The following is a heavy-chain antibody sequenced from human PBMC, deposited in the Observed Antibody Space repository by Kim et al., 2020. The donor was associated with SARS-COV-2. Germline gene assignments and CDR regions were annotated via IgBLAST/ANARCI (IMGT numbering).Heavy chain of an antibody. Sequence: YAESVKGRFTISRDNAKNSLYLQMNSLRAEDTAVYYCARDSMIQLELHDIWGQGTMVTVSS. D-gene: IGHD1-1*01. J-gene: IGHJ3*02. V-gene: IGHV3-21*01. CDR3: ARDSMIQLELHDI.